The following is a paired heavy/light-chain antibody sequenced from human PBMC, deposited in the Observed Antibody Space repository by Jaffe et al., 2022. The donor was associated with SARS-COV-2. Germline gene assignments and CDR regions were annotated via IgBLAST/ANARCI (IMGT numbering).Heavy chain of an antibody. D-gene: IGHD6-13*01. CDR2: INPSGDDI. V-gene: IGHV3-7*01. Sequence: EAQLVESGGGLVQPGGSLRLSCAASGFTFNSHWMGWVRQAPRKGLEWVGNINPSGDDIQYVDSVKGRFTTSRDNARNSLHLQMNSLRVEDTAVYYCVRVEVAADNIWWFDPWGQGALVIVSS. CDR3: VRVEVAADNIWWFDP. CDR1: GFTFNSHW. J-gene: IGHJ5*02.
Light chain of an antibody. V-gene: IGKV1-39*01. CDR1: QNIDNY. Sequence: DIQMTQSPYSLSAAVGDRVTITCRSSQNIDNYLNWYQQKPGQAPKVLIYGVSTLQSGVPSRFSGRGSGTDFTLTINSLEFGDVATYFCQQSYGRPPYTFGQGTKLEIK. CDR2: GVS. J-gene: IGKJ2*01. CDR3: QQSYGRPPYT.